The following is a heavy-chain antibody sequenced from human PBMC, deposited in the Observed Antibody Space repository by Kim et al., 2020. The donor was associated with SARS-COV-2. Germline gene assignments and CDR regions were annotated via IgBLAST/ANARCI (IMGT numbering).Heavy chain of an antibody. CDR2: IDTSGST. V-gene: IGHV4-4*07. CDR3: ARGGNWFDP. CDR1: GGSISSYY. Sequence: SETLSLTCTVSGGSISSYYWSWIRQPAWKGLEWIGRIDTSGSTNYNPSLKSRVTMSVDTSKNQFSLKLSSVTAADTAVYYCARGGNWFDPWGQGTLDTVS. J-gene: IGHJ5*02.